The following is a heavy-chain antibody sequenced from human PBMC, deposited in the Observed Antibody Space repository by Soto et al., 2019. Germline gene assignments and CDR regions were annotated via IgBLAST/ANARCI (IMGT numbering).Heavy chain of an antibody. CDR3: ARMRYFDWPTRSSYFDY. Sequence: PSETLSLTCAVYGGSFSGYYWSWIRQPPGKGLEWIGEINHSGSTNYNPSLKSRVTISVDTSKNQFSLKLSSVTAADTAVYYCARMRYFDWPTRSSYFDYWGQGTLVTVSS. D-gene: IGHD3-9*01. V-gene: IGHV4-34*01. CDR1: GGSFSGYY. CDR2: INHSGST. J-gene: IGHJ4*02.